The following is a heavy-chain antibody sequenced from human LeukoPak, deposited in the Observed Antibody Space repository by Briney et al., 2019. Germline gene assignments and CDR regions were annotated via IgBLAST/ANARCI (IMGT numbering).Heavy chain of an antibody. V-gene: IGHV4-34*01. CDR2: INHSGST. Sequence: SETLSLTCAVYGGSFSGYYWSWIRQPPGKGLEWIGEINHSGSTNYNPSLKSRVTISVDTSENQFSLRLNSVTAVDTAVYYCARRWGNIVGVTYEYWGQGTLVTVSS. D-gene: IGHD3-16*01. CDR1: GGSFSGYY. CDR3: ARRWGNIVGVTYEY. J-gene: IGHJ4*02.